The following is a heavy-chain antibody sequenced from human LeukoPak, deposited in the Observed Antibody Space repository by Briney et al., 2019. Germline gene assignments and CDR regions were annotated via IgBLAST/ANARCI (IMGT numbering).Heavy chain of an antibody. Sequence: PGGSLRLSCAASGFIFTNYEMNWVRQTPGKGREWVSYITTSSTTIYYTESVKGRFNISRDNAKSSLYLQMNSLRAEDTAVYYCVAHDPTSLYWGHGTLVTVSP. D-gene: IGHD2-2*01. CDR2: ITTSSTTI. J-gene: IGHJ4*01. CDR1: GFIFTNYE. CDR3: VAHDPTSLY. V-gene: IGHV3-48*03.